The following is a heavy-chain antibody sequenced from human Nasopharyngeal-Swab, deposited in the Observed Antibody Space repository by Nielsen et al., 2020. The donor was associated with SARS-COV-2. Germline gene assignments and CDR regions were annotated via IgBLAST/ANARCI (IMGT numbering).Heavy chain of an antibody. V-gene: IGHV1-3*01. Sequence: ASVKVSCKASGYTFTNYAIHWVRQAPGQRLEWMGWINAGNGKTKSSQKLQGRVTITRDTSASTAYMELSSLRSEDTVVYYCARISYYDSSGYWPYFDYWGQGTLVTVSS. CDR2: INAGNGKT. J-gene: IGHJ4*02. CDR3: ARISYYDSSGYWPYFDY. CDR1: GYTFTNYA. D-gene: IGHD3-22*01.